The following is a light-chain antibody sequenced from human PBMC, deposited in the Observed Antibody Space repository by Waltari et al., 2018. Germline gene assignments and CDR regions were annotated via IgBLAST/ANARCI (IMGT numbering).Light chain of an antibody. CDR3: MQARQPPYT. J-gene: IGKJ4*01. Sequence: DIVMTQSPLSLPVTPGEPASISCRSSQSLLHGDGRNFLDWYLQKPGHSPQLLIYMGSNQASGVPDRLSGSGSGTYFTLKISRVEAEDVGVYYCMQARQPPYTFGGGTKVEIK. V-gene: IGKV2-28*01. CDR1: QSLLHGDGRNF. CDR2: MGS.